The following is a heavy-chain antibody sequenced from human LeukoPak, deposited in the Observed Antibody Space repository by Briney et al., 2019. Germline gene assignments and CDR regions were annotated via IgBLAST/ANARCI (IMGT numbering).Heavy chain of an antibody. V-gene: IGHV2-70*04. CDR2: IDWDNNK. CDR1: GFSLSTTGMR. D-gene: IGHD5-18*01. J-gene: IGHJ4*02. Sequence: SGPTLVNPTQTLTLTCTFSGFSLSTTGMRVSWIRQPPGKALEWLARIDWDNNKFYRASLKTRLSISKDTSKNQVVLTMTNMDPVDTATYYCTRTPRGYAYDYWGQGTLVTVSS. CDR3: TRTPRGYAYDY.